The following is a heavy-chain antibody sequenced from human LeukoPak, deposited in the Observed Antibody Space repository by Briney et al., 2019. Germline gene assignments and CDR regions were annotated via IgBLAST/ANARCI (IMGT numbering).Heavy chain of an antibody. CDR1: GYTFTGYY. V-gene: IGHV1-2*02. Sequence: ASVKVSCKASGYTFTGYYMHWVRQAPGQGLEWMGWINPNSGGTNYAQKFQGRVTMTRDTSISKDYMELSRLRSDDTAVYYCARDRPYDSSGYYDYWGQGPLVTVSS. J-gene: IGHJ4*02. CDR2: INPNSGGT. D-gene: IGHD3-22*01. CDR3: ARDRPYDSSGYYDY.